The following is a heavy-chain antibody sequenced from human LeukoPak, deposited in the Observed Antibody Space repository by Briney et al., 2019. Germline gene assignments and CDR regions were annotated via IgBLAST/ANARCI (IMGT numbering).Heavy chain of an antibody. J-gene: IGHJ4*02. D-gene: IGHD1-26*01. CDR2: IYYSGST. CDR1: GGSISSSSYY. Sequence: SETLSLTCTVPGGSISSSSYYWGWIRQPPGKGLEWIGSIYYSGSTYYNPSLKSRVTISVDTSKNQFSLKLSSVTAADTAVYYCASGRGSYYFDYWGQGTLVTVSS. CDR3: ASGRGSYYFDY. V-gene: IGHV4-39*07.